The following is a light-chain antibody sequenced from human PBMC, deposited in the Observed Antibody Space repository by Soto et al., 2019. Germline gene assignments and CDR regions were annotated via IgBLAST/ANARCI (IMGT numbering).Light chain of an antibody. CDR1: QGISND. CDR2: TAS. J-gene: IGKJ2*01. CDR3: QQYNSYPRT. V-gene: IGKV1-16*02. Sequence: DIQMTQSPSSLSASVGDRVTITYRASQGISNDLAWFQQKPGKAPKTLIHTASTLQTGAPSKFSGSGSGTDFTLIISSLQPEDFATYYCQQYNSYPRTIGQGTRLEI.